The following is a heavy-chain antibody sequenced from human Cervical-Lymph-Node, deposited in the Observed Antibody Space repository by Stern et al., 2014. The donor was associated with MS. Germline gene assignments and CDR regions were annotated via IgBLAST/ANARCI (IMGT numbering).Heavy chain of an antibody. CDR3: ARDRLATYYYETSGYTGGSNWFDP. J-gene: IGHJ5*02. CDR1: GFAFSSYG. CDR2: IWYDGINK. Sequence: VHLVESGGGVVQPGGSLRLSCGASGFAFSSYGMHWVRQAPGKGLEWVAVIWYDGINKYYADSVKGRFTISRDDSKNTLYLQMNSLRAEDTAVYYCARDRLATYYYETSGYTGGSNWFDPWGQGTLVTVSS. D-gene: IGHD3-22*01. V-gene: IGHV3-33*01.